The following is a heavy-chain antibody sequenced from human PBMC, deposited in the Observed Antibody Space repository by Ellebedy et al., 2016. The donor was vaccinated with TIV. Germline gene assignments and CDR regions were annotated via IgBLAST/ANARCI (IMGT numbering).Heavy chain of an antibody. Sequence: PGGSLRLSCSASGFTSSTYAMQWVPQAPGKGLEFVSGISSKGSVTYYADSVRGRFTISRDNSKNTLYLKMSSLRPDDTAVYYCVKDRNDWLMSDYWGQGTLVTASS. V-gene: IGHV3-64D*06. CDR1: GFTSSTYA. J-gene: IGHJ4*02. CDR2: ISSKGSVT. CDR3: VKDRNDWLMSDY. D-gene: IGHD3-9*01.